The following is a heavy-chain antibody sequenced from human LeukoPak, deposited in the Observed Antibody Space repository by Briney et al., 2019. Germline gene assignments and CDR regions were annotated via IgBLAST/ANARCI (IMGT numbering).Heavy chain of an antibody. D-gene: IGHD4-17*01. V-gene: IGHV4-39*01. CDR2: IYYSGST. Sequence: SETLSLTCTVSGGSISSSSYYWGWIRQPPGKGLEWIGSIYYSGSTYYNPSLKSRVTISVDTSKNQFSLKLSSVTAADTAVYYCATTPYGEYDFDHWGQGTLVTVSS. CDR1: GGSISSSSYY. CDR3: ATTPYGEYDFDH. J-gene: IGHJ4*02.